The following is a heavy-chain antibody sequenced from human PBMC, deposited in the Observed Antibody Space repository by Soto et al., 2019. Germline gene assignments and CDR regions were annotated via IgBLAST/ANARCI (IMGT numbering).Heavy chain of an antibody. CDR1: GGTFNSYA. J-gene: IGHJ4*01. Sequence: QVQLVQSGAEVKKPGSSVRVSCKASGGTFNSYAINWVRQAPGQGLEWMGGIGPFFTTANYAQKFQGRVRITAPESTGTPHMELSRLRSEDTAVYYCARGGYSSSHRFDYWGHGTLVTVSS. D-gene: IGHD6-6*01. V-gene: IGHV1-69*01. CDR2: IGPFFTTA. CDR3: ARGGYSSSHRFDY.